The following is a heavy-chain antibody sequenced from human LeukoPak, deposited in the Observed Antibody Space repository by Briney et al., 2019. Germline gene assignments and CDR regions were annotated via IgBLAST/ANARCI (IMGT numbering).Heavy chain of an antibody. J-gene: IGHJ4*02. CDR1: AFNSTDYG. CDR2: ITHGGSDK. D-gene: IGHD6-13*01. Sequence: GGSLRLSCAYSAFNSTDYGMDWVRQAPGKGLEWVAVITHGGSDKYYADSVKGRFSISRDNSKNIVYLQMNSLRPEDTAIYFCAKVGGRSWFYFDSWGQGTVVTVSS. CDR3: AKVGGRSWFYFDS. V-gene: IGHV3-30*18.